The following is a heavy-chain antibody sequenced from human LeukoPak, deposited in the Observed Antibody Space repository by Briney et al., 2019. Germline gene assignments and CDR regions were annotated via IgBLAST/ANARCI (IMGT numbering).Heavy chain of an antibody. CDR1: GGSISISSYY. CDR3: TRHQWWLAPRNFDY. V-gene: IGHV4-39*01. CDR2: IYHSGST. D-gene: IGHD2-8*01. Sequence: PSETLSLTCTVSGGSISISSYYWGWIRQPPGKGLEWIGSIYHSGSTYYNPSLKSRVTISVDTSKNQFSLKLSSVTAADMAVYYCTRHQWWLAPRNFDYWGQGTLVTVSS. J-gene: IGHJ4*02.